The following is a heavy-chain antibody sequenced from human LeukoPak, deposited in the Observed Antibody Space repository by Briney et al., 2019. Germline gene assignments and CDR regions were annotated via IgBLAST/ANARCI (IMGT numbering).Heavy chain of an antibody. J-gene: IGHJ3*01. CDR2: ISASGGST. V-gene: IGHV3-23*01. CDR1: GFTFRSHD. Sequence: GGSLRLSCAASGFTFRSHDMSWVRQAPGKGLEWVSGISASGGSTFYADSVKGRFTISRDNSKNTLYLQMNGLRVEDTAVYYCVREGPRGLAFDVWGQGTMVTVSS. CDR3: VREGPRGLAFDV.